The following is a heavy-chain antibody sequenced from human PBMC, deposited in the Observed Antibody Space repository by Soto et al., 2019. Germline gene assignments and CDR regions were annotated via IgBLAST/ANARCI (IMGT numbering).Heavy chain of an antibody. CDR1: GFTFSNAW. J-gene: IGHJ4*02. D-gene: IGHD3-22*01. CDR2: IKSKVDGGTT. Sequence: PGGSLRLSCAVSGFTFSNAWMSWVRQAPGKGLEWVGRIKSKVDGGTTDFAAPVKGRFSISRDDSKNTLYLQMNSLKTEDTAVYYCLLTYYDSSAYYPYYFDYWGQGTLVTVSS. V-gene: IGHV3-15*01. CDR3: LLTYYDSSAYYPYYFDY.